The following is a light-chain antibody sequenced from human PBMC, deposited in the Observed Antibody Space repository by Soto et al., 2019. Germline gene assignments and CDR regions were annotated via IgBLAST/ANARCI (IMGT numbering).Light chain of an antibody. CDR2: DVA. J-gene: IGLJ2*01. Sequence: QSALTQVRSVSGSPGQSVTISCTGTSRDIGGYNHVSWYQQHPGKAPKLIIYDVAKRPSGVPDRFSCSKSGNTASLTISGLQPEDEGDYSCCSYSGSRLIFGGGTKLTVL. CDR1: SRDIGGYNH. V-gene: IGLV2-11*01. CDR3: CSYSGSRLI.